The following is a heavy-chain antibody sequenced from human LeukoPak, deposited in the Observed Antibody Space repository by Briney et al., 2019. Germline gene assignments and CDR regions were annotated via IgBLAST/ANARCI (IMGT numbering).Heavy chain of an antibody. CDR2: ISSSSRTI. CDR1: GFTFSTYS. Sequence: GWSLTLSCEASGFTFSTYSMNWVCRAPGKGLEWVSYISSSSRTIYYAGSVKGRLTISRDNAKNSLYLQMNSLRDEDTAVYYCARGRPFYYDIWGQGTLVTVSS. CDR3: ARGRPFYYDI. V-gene: IGHV3-48*02. J-gene: IGHJ4*02. D-gene: IGHD3-22*01.